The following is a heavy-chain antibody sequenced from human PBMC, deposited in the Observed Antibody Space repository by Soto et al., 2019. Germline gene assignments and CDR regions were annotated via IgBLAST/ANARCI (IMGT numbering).Heavy chain of an antibody. CDR3: ARATYGSGGSCEVTTLDY. CDR2: INPNSGAT. V-gene: IGHV1-2*02. D-gene: IGHD2-15*01. Sequence: QVQLVQSGAEVKKPGASVKVSCKTSGHTFTGYYIHWVRQAPGQGLEWMGWINPNSGATKFEQRVQGRVTLTSDTSISTAYMELSRLRSDDTAVYYCARATYGSGGSCEVTTLDYWGQGTRVTVSS. CDR1: GHTFTGYY. J-gene: IGHJ4*02.